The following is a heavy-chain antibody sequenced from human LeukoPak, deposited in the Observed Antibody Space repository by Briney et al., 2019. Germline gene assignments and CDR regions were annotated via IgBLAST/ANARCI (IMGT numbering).Heavy chain of an antibody. D-gene: IGHD2-8*01. V-gene: IGHV5-51*01. CDR1: GSIFTSYW. Sequence: GASLQISCKGSGSIFTSYWIGWVRPLPGKGLEWMGIIYPGDSDTRYSPSFQGQVTISADKSISTAYLQWSSLKASDTAMYYCARVGTSDCTNGVCYRGIFDYWGQGTLVTVSS. CDR3: ARVGTSDCTNGVCYRGIFDY. J-gene: IGHJ4*02. CDR2: IYPGDSDT.